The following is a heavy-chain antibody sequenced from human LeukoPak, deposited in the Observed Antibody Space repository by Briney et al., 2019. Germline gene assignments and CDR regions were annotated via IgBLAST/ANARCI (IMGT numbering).Heavy chain of an antibody. D-gene: IGHD1-26*01. CDR1: GFTFSSYA. CDR2: NSGSGGST. Sequence: GGSLRLSXAASGFTFSSYAMSWVSQSPGKGLEWVSANSGSGGSTYYADSVKGRFTISRDNPKSTLYLQMNSLRAEDTAVYYCAKGGAGGGNYWGQGTLVTVSS. J-gene: IGHJ4*02. CDR3: AKGGAGGGNY. V-gene: IGHV3-23*01.